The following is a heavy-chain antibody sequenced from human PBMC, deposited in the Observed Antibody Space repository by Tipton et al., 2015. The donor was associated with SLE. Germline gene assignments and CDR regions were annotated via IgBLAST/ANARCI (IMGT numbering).Heavy chain of an antibody. CDR3: ARDKISYCRQSSCYQSTFDD. CDR1: GFTFSYHG. D-gene: IGHD2-15*01. J-gene: IGHJ4*02. V-gene: IGHV3-33*01. Sequence: SLRLSCAASGFTFSYHGMHWVRQAPGKGLEWVATTWYDDENNKYYSDSVKGRFTISRDNSKNTVYLQMSSLKADDTALYYCARDKISYCRQSSCYQSTFDDWGQGVLVTVSS. CDR2: TWYDDENNK.